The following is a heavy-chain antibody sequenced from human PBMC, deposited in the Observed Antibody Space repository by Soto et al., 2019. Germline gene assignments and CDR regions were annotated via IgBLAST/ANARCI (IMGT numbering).Heavy chain of an antibody. CDR2: IKSDGSSK. Sequence: WSLRLSCASSGCTFRRYWMHWVRQAHAKGLVWVSRIKSDGSSKYYADSVKGRFTISRDNAKNTLYLQMTRLRAEDPAVYSCAREYYYYSRGYSHVMDVWGQGT. D-gene: IGHD3-22*01. CDR1: GCTFRRYW. CDR3: AREYYYYSRGYSHVMDV. V-gene: IGHV3-74*01. J-gene: IGHJ6*02.